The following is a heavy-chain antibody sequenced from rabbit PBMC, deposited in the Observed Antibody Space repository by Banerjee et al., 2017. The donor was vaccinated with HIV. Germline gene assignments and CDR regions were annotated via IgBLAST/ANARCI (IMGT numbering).Heavy chain of an antibody. Sequence: APGKGLEWIGTIYAGSGGSAYYASWVNGCFTISKFSSTPVPLQMTSLTASDTATYFCARDLAGVIGWNFGLWGQGTLVTVS. CDR3: ARDLAGVIGWNFGL. CDR2: IYAGSGGSA. D-gene: IGHD4-1*01. V-gene: IGHV1S40*01. J-gene: IGHJ3*01.